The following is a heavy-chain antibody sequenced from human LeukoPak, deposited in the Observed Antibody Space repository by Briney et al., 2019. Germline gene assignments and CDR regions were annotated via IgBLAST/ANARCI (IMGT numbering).Heavy chain of an antibody. V-gene: IGHV1-69*05. CDR1: GGTFSSYA. CDR2: IIPIFGTA. CDR3: AREENDSSGYPYYMDV. D-gene: IGHD3-22*01. J-gene: IGHJ6*03. Sequence: SVKVSCKASGGTFSSYAISWVRQAPGQGLEWMGGIIPIFGTANYAQKFQGRVTITTDESTSTAYMELSSLRSEDTAVYYCAREENDSSGYPYYMDVWGKGTTVTVSS.